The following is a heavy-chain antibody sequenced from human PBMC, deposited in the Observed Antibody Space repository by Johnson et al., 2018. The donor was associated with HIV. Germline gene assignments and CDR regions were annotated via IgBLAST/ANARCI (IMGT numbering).Heavy chain of an antibody. CDR2: ISYDESDK. CDR1: GFTFSSYA. CDR3: ARDPGPGSSSHERSWGGFNL. Sequence: QVQLVESGGGVVQPGRSLRLSCAASGFTFSSYAMHWVRQAPGKGLEWVAVISYDESDKYYADSVTGRFTMSSDNSKNTVYLQMNSLRVDDTAVYYCARDPGPGSSSHERSWGGFNLWGQGTMVAVSS. D-gene: IGHD6-6*01. V-gene: IGHV3-30*04. J-gene: IGHJ3*01.